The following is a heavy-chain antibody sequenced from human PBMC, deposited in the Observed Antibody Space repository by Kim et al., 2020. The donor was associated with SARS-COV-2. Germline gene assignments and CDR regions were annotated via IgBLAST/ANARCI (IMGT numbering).Heavy chain of an antibody. D-gene: IGHD2-2*02. CDR2: IKRDGSEI. J-gene: IGHJ4*02. CDR3: ASYCSLTSCYSFDY. Sequence: GGSLRLSCAASGFMFSDYWMAWVRQVTGKGLQWVGNIKRDGSEIYYVDSVKGRFTISRDNAENTLYLQMNRLTAEDSAVYYCASYCSLTSCYSFDYWGQGTLVTVSS. CDR1: GFMFSDYW. V-gene: IGHV3-7*03.